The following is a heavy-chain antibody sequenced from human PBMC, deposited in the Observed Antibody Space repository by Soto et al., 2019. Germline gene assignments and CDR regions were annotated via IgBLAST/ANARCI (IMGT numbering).Heavy chain of an antibody. Sequence: ASVKVSCKASGYSLTSYAMHWVCHAPGQRLEWMGGINAGNGNTKYSQKLQGRVTITRDTSASTVYMELSSLRSEDTAVYYCASATAISSSNWFDPWGPGPLASVSS. CDR3: ASATAISSSNWFDP. J-gene: IGHJ5*02. V-gene: IGHV1-3*01. D-gene: IGHD5-18*01. CDR1: GYSLTSYA. CDR2: INAGNGNT.